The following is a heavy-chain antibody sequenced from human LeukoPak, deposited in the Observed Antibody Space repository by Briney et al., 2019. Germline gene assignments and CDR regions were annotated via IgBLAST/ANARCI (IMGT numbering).Heavy chain of an antibody. J-gene: IGHJ4*02. Sequence: PSQTLSLTCTVSGGSIGSGGYYWSWIRQPAGKGPEWIGRIYTSGSTNYSPSLKSRVTISVDTSKIQFSLKLSSVTAADTAVYYCARDPRGSGSRLDYWGQGTLVTVSS. CDR3: ARDPRGSGSRLDY. CDR2: IYTSGST. D-gene: IGHD3-10*01. CDR1: GGSIGSGGYY. V-gene: IGHV4-61*02.